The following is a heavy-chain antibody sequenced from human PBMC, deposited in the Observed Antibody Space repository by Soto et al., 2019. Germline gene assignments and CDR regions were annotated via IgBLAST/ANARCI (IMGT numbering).Heavy chain of an antibody. CDR2: ISGSGSST. V-gene: IGHV3-23*01. Sequence: GGSLRLSCAASEFTFSSYVMTWVRQAPGKGLEWVSGISGSGSSTYYADTVKGRFTISRDNSKNTLYLQMKSLRAEDTAVYYCAKGRLCTNGICQYFDYWGQGTLVTVSS. J-gene: IGHJ4*02. CDR3: AKGRLCTNGICQYFDY. D-gene: IGHD2-8*01. CDR1: EFTFSSYV.